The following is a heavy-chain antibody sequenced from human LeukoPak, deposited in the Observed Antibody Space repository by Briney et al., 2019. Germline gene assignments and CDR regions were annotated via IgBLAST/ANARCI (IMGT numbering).Heavy chain of an antibody. CDR2: VDPEDGET. Sequence: ASVKIFCKVSGYTFTDYYMHWVQQAPGKGLEWMGLVDPEDGETIYAEKFQGRVTITADTSTDTAYMELSSLRSEDTAVYYCATRSGGSYYFAGSAFDIWGQGTMVTVSS. CDR1: GYTFTDYY. J-gene: IGHJ3*02. CDR3: ATRSGGSYYFAGSAFDI. V-gene: IGHV1-69-2*01. D-gene: IGHD2-15*01.